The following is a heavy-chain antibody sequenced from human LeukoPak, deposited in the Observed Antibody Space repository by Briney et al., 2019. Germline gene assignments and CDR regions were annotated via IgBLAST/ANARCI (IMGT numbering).Heavy chain of an antibody. CDR3: ARQHDSYYYYYIDV. J-gene: IGHJ6*03. CDR1: GYSISNGYY. Sequence: PSETLSLTCAVSGYSISNGYYWVWIRQPPGRGLEWIGSLYHSDSAYYNTSLRSRVSMSVDTSRNQFSLTLSFVTAADTAVYYCARQHDSYYYYYIDVRGSGTTVSASS. V-gene: IGHV4-38-2*01. CDR2: LYHSDSA.